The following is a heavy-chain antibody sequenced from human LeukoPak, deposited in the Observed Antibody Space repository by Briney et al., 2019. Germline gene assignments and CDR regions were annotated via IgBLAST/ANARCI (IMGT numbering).Heavy chain of an antibody. J-gene: IGHJ4*02. Sequence: PGGSLRLSCAASGFTFSSYEMNWVRQAPGKGLEWVSYISSSGTTIYYADPVKGRFTISRDNAKNSLYLQMNSLRAEDTAVYYCARDSGPEYSSSWYGYWGQGTLVTVSS. D-gene: IGHD6-13*01. CDR1: GFTFSSYE. CDR2: ISSSGTTI. V-gene: IGHV3-48*03. CDR3: ARDSGPEYSSSWYGY.